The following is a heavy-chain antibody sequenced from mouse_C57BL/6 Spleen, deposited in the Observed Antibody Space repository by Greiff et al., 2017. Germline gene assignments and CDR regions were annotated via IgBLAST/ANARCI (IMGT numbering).Heavy chain of an antibody. Sequence: VQLQQPGAELVKPGASVKLSCKASGYTFTSYWMHWVKQRPGQGLEWIGMIHPNSGSTNYNEKFKSKATLTVDKSSSTAYMQLSSLTSEDSAVYYCARGGENVGAMDYWGQGTSVTVSS. D-gene: IGHD1-1*01. CDR3: ARGGENVGAMDY. J-gene: IGHJ4*01. CDR2: IHPNSGST. V-gene: IGHV1-64*01. CDR1: GYTFTSYW.